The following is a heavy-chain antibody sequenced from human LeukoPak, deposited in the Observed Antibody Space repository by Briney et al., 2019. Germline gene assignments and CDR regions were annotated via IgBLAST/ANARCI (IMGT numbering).Heavy chain of an antibody. CDR1: GFTFSNAW. D-gene: IGHD3-10*01. Sequence: GGSLRLSCAASGFTFSNAWMSWVRQAPGKGLEWVGRIKSKTDGGTTDYAAPVKGRFTISRDDSKNTLYLQMNSLKTEDTAVYYCTTDPNYYGPGSFHNWGQGTLVTVSS. CDR3: TTDPNYYGPGSFHN. CDR2: IKSKTDGGTT. J-gene: IGHJ4*02. V-gene: IGHV3-15*01.